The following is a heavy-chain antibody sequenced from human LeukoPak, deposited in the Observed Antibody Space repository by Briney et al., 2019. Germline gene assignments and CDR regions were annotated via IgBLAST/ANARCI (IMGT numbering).Heavy chain of an antibody. Sequence: PGGSLRLSCAASGFTFSNYVMHWVRQAPGKGPEWVAFIRFDGGNKYYADSVKGRFTISRDNSKNTLYLQMNGLRAEDTALYYCAKNRGITIFGDGGADAFDVWGQGTMVTVSS. J-gene: IGHJ3*01. V-gene: IGHV3-30*02. CDR1: GFTFSNYV. CDR3: AKNRGITIFGDGGADAFDV. D-gene: IGHD3-3*01. CDR2: IRFDGGNK.